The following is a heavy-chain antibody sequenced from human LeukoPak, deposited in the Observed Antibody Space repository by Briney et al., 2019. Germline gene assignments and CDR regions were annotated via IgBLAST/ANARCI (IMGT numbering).Heavy chain of an antibody. CDR1: GFTFSSYS. D-gene: IGHD3-10*01. Sequence: LRLSCAASGFTFSSYSMNWVRQHPGKGLEWIGYIYYSGSAYYNPSLKSRVTISVDTSENQFSLKLSSVTAADTAVYYCARVNYGSATKEDYWGQGTLVTVSS. CDR2: IYYSGSA. V-gene: IGHV4-31*02. CDR3: ARVNYGSATKEDY. J-gene: IGHJ4*02.